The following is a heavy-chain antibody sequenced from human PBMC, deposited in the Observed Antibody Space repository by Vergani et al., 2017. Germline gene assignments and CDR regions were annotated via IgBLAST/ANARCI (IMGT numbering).Heavy chain of an antibody. CDR1: GGSFSTGGQS. V-gene: IGHV4-61*02. J-gene: IGHJ3*01. CDR3: ARDCGEYDEDALDV. D-gene: IGHD2-21*01. Sequence: QVQLQESGPGLVKPSQTLSLTCTVSGGSFSTGGQSWTWLRQSAGKGLEWIGRNYTSGGTNYNPSLRSRASMSVDAYNRQFSLKLTSVTAADTGVYYCARDCGEYDEDALDVWGQGTKVTVTS. CDR2: NYTSGGT.